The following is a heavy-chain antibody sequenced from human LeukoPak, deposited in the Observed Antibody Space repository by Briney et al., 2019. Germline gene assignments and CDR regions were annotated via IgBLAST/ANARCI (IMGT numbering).Heavy chain of an antibody. CDR2: IYHSGST. Sequence: PSETLSLTCTVSGGSISSGGYYWSWIRQPPGKGLEWIGYIYHSGSTYYNPSLKSRVTISVDRSKNQFSLKLSSVTAADTVVYYCAIAPWSGYYKGEYYFDYWGQGTLVTVSS. CDR3: AIAPWSGYYKGEYYFDY. V-gene: IGHV4-30-2*01. CDR1: GGSISSGGYY. D-gene: IGHD3-3*01. J-gene: IGHJ4*02.